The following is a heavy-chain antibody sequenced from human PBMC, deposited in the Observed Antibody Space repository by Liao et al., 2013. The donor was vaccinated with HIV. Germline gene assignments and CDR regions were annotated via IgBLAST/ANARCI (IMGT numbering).Heavy chain of an antibody. CDR3: VRAQFLEWPLDS. CDR2: IFTSANTGSS. V-gene: IGHV4-4*07. D-gene: IGHD3-3*01. Sequence: QVHLQESGPGLVKPSETLSLTCTVSGGSISSYYWNWIRQPAGQGLEWIGRIFTSANTGSSNFNPSLKSRVTMSLDTSKNQVSLNLTSVTGADTAVYYCVRAQFLEWPLDSWGQGTLVTVSA. J-gene: IGHJ4*02. CDR1: GGSISSYY.